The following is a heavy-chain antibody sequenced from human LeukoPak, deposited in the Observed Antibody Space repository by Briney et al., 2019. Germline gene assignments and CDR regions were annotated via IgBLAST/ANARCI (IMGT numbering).Heavy chain of an antibody. CDR1: GSSFTNYW. J-gene: IGHJ4*02. D-gene: IGHD6-19*01. V-gene: IGHV5-51*01. CDR3: ARHPSYTSGWPLDY. Sequence: GESLKISCKGSGSSFTNYWIGWVRQMPGKGLEWMGIIYLGDSDTRYSPSFQGQVTISADKSISTAYLQWSSLKASDTAIYYCARHPSYTSGWPLDYWGQGTLVTVSS. CDR2: IYLGDSDT.